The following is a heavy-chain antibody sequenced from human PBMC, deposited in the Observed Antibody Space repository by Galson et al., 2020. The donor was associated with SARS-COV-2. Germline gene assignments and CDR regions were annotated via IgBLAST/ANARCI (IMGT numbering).Heavy chain of an antibody. Sequence: GESLKISCAASGFTFSSYGMHWVRQAPGKGLEWVAVIWYDGSNKYYADSVKGRFTISRDNSKNTLYLQMNSLRAEDTAVYYCASGEMATISGLDYWGQGTLVTVSS. CDR3: ASGEMATISGLDY. D-gene: IGHD5-12*01. CDR2: IWYDGSNK. J-gene: IGHJ4*02. V-gene: IGHV3-33*01. CDR1: GFTFSSYG.